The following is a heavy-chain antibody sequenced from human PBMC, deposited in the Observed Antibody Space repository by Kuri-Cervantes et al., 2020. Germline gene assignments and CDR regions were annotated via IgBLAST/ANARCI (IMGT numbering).Heavy chain of an antibody. Sequence: GGSLRLSCAASGFTFSSYSMNWVRQAPGKGLEWVSYISSSSSTIYHADSVKGRFTISRDNAKNSLFLQMNSLRAEDTAVYYCARGGGHLPPNYMDVWGKGTTVTVSS. D-gene: IGHD3-10*01. V-gene: IGHV3-48*04. CDR2: ISSSSSTI. CDR3: ARGGGHLPPNYMDV. CDR1: GFTFSSYS. J-gene: IGHJ6*03.